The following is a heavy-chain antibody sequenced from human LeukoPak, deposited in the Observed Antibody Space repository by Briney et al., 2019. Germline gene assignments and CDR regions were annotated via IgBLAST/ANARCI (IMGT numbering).Heavy chain of an antibody. CDR3: AKDFDGSTWFGRNYMDV. J-gene: IGHJ6*03. V-gene: IGHV3-23*01. D-gene: IGHD6-13*01. Sequence: GGSLRLSCAASGFTFSSYAMCWVRQAPGKGLEWVSGISGSGGSTYYLDSVKGRFTISRDNSKNTLYLQMNSPRAEDTAVYYCAKDFDGSTWFGRNYMDVWGKGTTVTVSS. CDR2: ISGSGGST. CDR1: GFTFSSYA.